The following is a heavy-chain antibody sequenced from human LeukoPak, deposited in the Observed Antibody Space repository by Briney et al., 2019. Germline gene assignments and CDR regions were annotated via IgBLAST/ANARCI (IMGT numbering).Heavy chain of an antibody. V-gene: IGHV1-2*02. D-gene: IGHD6-13*01. CDR2: INPNSGGT. J-gene: IGHJ4*02. CDR1: GYTFTGYY. Sequence: RASVKVSCKASGYTFTGYYMHWVRQAPGQGLEWMGWINPNSGGTNYAQKFQGRVTMTRDTSISTAYMELSRLRSDDTAVYYCARAGIAAAGKPRHFVYWGQGTLVTVSS. CDR3: ARAGIAAAGKPRHFVY.